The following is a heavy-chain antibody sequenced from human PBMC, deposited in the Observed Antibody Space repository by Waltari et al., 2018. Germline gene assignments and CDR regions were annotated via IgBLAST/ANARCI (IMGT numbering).Heavy chain of an antibody. CDR3: AKTPVEMATIGPAD. CDR2: ISYDGSNE. J-gene: IGHJ4*02. CDR1: GFTFSSYG. D-gene: IGHD5-12*01. V-gene: IGHV3-30*18. Sequence: QVQLVESGGGVVQPGRSLRLSCAASGFTFSSYGMNWVRQAPGKGLGRVAVISYDGSNEYYASSVKGRFTISRDNSKNTLYLQMNRLRAEDTAVYYCAKTPVEMATIGPADWGQGTLVTVSS.